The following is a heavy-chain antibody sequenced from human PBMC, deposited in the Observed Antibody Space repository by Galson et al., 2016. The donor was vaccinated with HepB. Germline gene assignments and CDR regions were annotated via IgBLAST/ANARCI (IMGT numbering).Heavy chain of an antibody. D-gene: IGHD3-22*01. CDR1: AFTFSRYW. Sequence: SLRLSCAASAFTFSRYWMHWVRQAPGKGPVWVSRISGDGTTTYADSVKGRFTISRDNAKNTLYLHMKGLRIEDTAVYYCARTQLKYFYDSTGYLDVWGQGTPVTVSS. J-gene: IGHJ6*02. V-gene: IGHV3-74*03. CDR2: ISGDGTT. CDR3: ARTQLKYFYDSTGYLDV.